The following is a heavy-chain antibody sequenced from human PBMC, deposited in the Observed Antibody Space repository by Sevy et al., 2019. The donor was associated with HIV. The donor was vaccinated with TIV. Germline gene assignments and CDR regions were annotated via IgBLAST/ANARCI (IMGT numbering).Heavy chain of an antibody. V-gene: IGHV3-33*01. D-gene: IGHD3-22*01. Sequence: GGSLRLSCAASGFTFSNYGMHWVRQAPGKGLEWVAVIWNDGSNKYYVDSVKGRFTISRDNSKNTLYLQMNSLGVEDTAVYFCARGGDFNDRSAKRDFDYWGQGTLVTVSS. CDR3: ARGGDFNDRSAKRDFDY. J-gene: IGHJ4*02. CDR1: GFTFSNYG. CDR2: IWNDGSNK.